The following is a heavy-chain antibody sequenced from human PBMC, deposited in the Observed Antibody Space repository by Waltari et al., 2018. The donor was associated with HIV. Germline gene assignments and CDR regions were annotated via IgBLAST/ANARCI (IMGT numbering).Heavy chain of an antibody. CDR3: AKDKRSGYGGNSVWYFDL. Sequence: VQLVESGGGLVQPGRSLRLPCAASGFTFDDYAMHWVRQAPGKGLEWVSGISWNSGTIGYADSVKGRFTISRDNAKNSLYLQMNSLRAEDTALYYCAKDKRSGYGGNSVWYFDLWGRGTLVTVSS. CDR1: GFTFDDYA. D-gene: IGHD4-17*01. V-gene: IGHV3-9*01. CDR2: ISWNSGTI. J-gene: IGHJ2*01.